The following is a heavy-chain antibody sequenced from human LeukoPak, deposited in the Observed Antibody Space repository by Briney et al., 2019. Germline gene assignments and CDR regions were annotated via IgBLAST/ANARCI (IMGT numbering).Heavy chain of an antibody. Sequence: SETLSLTCAVYGGSFSRYYWSWIRQPPGKGLEWVGEINHSGSTNYNPSFKSRVTISVDTSKIQFSLKLSSVTAAETAVYYCARYDRFTMVRGLQYGMTVWGEASTVTLS. CDR3: ARYDRFTMVRGLQYGMTV. D-gene: IGHD3-10*01. CDR1: GGSFSRYY. V-gene: IGHV4-34*01. CDR2: INHSGST. J-gene: IGHJ6*01.